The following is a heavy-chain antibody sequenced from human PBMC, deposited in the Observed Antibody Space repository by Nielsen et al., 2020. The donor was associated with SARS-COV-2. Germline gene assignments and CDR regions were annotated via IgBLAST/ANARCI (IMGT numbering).Heavy chain of an antibody. CDR3: AKDPLSAYTYGYFGY. CDR1: GFTFSSYG. Sequence: GESLKISCAASGFTFSSYGMHWVRQAPGKGLEWVAVIWYDGSNKYYADSVKGRFTISRDNSKNTLYLQMNSLSAEDTAVYYCAKDPLSAYTYGYFGYWGQGTLVTVSS. V-gene: IGHV3-30*02. J-gene: IGHJ4*02. D-gene: IGHD2-8*01. CDR2: IWYDGSNK.